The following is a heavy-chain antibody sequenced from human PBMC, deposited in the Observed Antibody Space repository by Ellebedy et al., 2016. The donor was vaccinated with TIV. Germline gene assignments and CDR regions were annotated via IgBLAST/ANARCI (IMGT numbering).Heavy chain of an antibody. Sequence: GESLKISCAASGFTFSSYGMHWVRQVPGKGLEWVAVISHDGSYKYYADSVKGRFTISRDNSKNPLYLQMNSLRVDDTAGYYCARAGAYGDYAPGHYRMDAWGQGTTVTVS. V-gene: IGHV3-30*03. D-gene: IGHD4-17*01. CDR2: ISHDGSYK. CDR3: ARAGAYGDYAPGHYRMDA. CDR1: GFTFSSYG. J-gene: IGHJ6*02.